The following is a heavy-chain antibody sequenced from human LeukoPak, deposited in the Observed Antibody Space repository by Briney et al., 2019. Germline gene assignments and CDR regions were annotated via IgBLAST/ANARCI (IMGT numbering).Heavy chain of an antibody. CDR1: GYTFTGYY. V-gene: IGHV1-2*06. D-gene: IGHD6-13*01. CDR2: INPNSGGT. CDR3: ARDSSSWYLDLDY. Sequence: GASVKVSCKAPGYTFTGYYIHWVRQAPGQGLEWMGRINPNSGGTNYAQKFQGRVTMTRDTSNSTAYMELSRLRSDDTAVYYCARDSSSWYLDLDYWGQGTLVTVSS. J-gene: IGHJ4*02.